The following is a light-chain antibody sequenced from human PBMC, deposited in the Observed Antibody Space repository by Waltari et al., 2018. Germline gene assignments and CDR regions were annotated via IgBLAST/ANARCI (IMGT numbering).Light chain of an antibody. CDR2: VVS. Sequence: QSALTQPRSVSGSPGQSVTISCTVTSSDVGGYTYVSWYQQHPGKAPKLMISVVSKRPSGVPDRFSGSKSGNTASLTISGLQAEDEADYYCCSYAGSYTFVFGTGTKVTVL. CDR3: CSYAGSYTFV. J-gene: IGLJ1*01. V-gene: IGLV2-11*01. CDR1: SSDVGGYTY.